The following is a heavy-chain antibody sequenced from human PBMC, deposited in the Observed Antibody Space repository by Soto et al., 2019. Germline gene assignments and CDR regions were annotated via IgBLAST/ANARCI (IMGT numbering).Heavy chain of an antibody. CDR1: GYTFTSYD. V-gene: IGHV1-8*01. J-gene: IGHJ3*02. CDR3: ARVIVKYCSGGSCRAFDI. D-gene: IGHD2-15*01. CDR2: MNPNSGNT. Sequence: GASVKVSCKASGYTFTSYDINWVRQATGQGLEWMGWMNPNSGNTGYAQKFQGRVTMTRNTSISTAYMELSSLRSEDTAVYYCARVIVKYCSGGSCRAFDIWGQGTMVTV.